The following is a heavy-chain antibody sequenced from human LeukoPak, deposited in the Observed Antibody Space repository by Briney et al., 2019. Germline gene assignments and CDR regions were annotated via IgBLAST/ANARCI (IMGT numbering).Heavy chain of an antibody. CDR3: VRTRGGGNYGSSSRYYFDY. CDR1: GFTFTRYW. D-gene: IGHD3-10*01. J-gene: IGHJ4*02. V-gene: IGHV3-7*01. Sequence: PGGSLRLSCAASGFTFTRYWMTWVRQAPGKGLECVANIKRDGSEKHYVDSVKGRFTISRDNAKNSLYLQMNSLRAEDTAVYYCVRTRGGGNYGSSSRYYFDYWGQGTLATVSS. CDR2: IKRDGSEK.